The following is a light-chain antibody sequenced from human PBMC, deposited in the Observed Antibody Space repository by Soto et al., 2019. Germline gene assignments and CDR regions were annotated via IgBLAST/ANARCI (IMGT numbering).Light chain of an antibody. CDR3: QQANTFPLT. J-gene: IGKJ4*01. CDR1: QDISSW. V-gene: IGKV1-12*01. Sequence: DIQMTQSPSSVSASVGDRVTITCRASQDISSWLAWYQQKPGKAPQLLIYVASRLHSGVPSRYSVSGSGTDFTLTISSLQPEAFATYYCQQANTFPLTFGGGTKVEMK. CDR2: VAS.